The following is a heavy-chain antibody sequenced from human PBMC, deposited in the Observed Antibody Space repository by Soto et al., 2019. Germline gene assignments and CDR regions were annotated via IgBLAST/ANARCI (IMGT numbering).Heavy chain of an antibody. J-gene: IGHJ4*02. CDR2: IWYDGSNK. V-gene: IGHV3-33*01. D-gene: IGHD1-26*01. Sequence: QVQLVESGGGVVQPGRSLRLSCAASGFTFSSYGMHWVRQAPGKGLERVAVIWYDGSNKYYADSVKGRFTISRDNSKITLYLQMNSLRAEDTAVYYSEREPYSWSYPDYWRQGTLVTVSS. CDR1: GFTFSSYG. CDR3: EREPYSWSYPDY.